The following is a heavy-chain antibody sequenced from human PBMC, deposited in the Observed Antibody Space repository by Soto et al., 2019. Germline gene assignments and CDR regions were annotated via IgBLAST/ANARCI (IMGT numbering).Heavy chain of an antibody. CDR1: GGSISSSSYY. D-gene: IGHD3-10*01. Sequence: SETLSLTCTVSGGSISSSSYYWGWIRQPPGKGLEWIGSIYYSGSTYYNPSLKSRVTISVDTSKNQLPLTLSSVTAADTAVYYCASLPRVKPRITMVRGAPDYFNYWRQGTLVTVSS. CDR3: ASLPRVKPRITMVRGAPDYFNY. CDR2: IYYSGST. V-gene: IGHV4-39*01. J-gene: IGHJ4*02.